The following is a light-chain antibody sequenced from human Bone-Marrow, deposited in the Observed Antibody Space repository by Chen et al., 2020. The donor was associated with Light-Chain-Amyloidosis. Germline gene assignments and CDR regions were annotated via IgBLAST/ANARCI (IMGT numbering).Light chain of an antibody. CDR3: QVWDRSSDRPV. J-gene: IGLJ3*02. Sequence: SYELTQPPSVSVSPGQAARITCSGDALPKKYAYWYQQRSGQAPVLVIYDDVKRASGISERFSGSNSGNTATLTISRVEAGDEADYYCQVWDRSSDRPVFGGGTKLTVL. CDR1: ALPKKY. V-gene: IGLV3-10*01. CDR2: DDV.